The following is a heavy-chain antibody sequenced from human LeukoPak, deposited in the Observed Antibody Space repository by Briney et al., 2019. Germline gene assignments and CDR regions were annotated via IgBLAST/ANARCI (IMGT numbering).Heavy chain of an antibody. J-gene: IGHJ4*02. CDR1: GYTFTGYY. D-gene: IGHD2-15*01. CDR3: AYDLVVVAATPV. CDR2: INPNSGGT. V-gene: IGHV1-2*06. Sequence: ASVKVSCKASGYTFTGYYMHWVRQAPGQGLEWMGRINPNSGGTNYAQKFQGGVTMTRDTSISTAYMELSRLRSDDTAVYYCAYDLVVVAATPVWGQGTLVTVSS.